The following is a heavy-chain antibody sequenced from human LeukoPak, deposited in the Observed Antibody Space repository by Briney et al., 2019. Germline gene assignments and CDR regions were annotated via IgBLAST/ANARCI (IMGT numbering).Heavy chain of an antibody. D-gene: IGHD3-10*02. CDR3: AELGITMIGGV. V-gene: IGHV3-21*01. J-gene: IGHJ6*04. CDR2: ISSSSNYI. Sequence: GGSLTLSCTASGFTFSTYRMNWVRQAPGKGLEWVSSISSSSNYIYYAASLKGRFTISRDNAKNSLYLQMNSLRAEDTAVYYCAELGITMIGGVWGKGTTVTISS. CDR1: GFTFSTYR.